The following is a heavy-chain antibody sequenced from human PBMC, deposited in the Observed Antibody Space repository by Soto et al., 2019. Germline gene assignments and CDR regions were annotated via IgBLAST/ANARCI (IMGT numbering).Heavy chain of an antibody. CDR3: ARVWGGAFDI. V-gene: IGHV4-59*01. J-gene: IGHJ3*02. Sequence: QVQLQESGPGLVKPSETLSLTCTVSGGSISSYYWSWIRQPPGKGLEWIGYIYYSGSTNYNPSFKSRVTISVDTSKNQFSLKLSSVTAADTAVYYCARVWGGAFDIWGQGTMVTVSS. D-gene: IGHD3-10*01. CDR1: GGSISSYY. CDR2: IYYSGST.